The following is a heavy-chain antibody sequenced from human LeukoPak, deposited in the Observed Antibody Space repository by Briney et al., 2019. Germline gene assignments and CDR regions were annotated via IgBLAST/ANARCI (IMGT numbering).Heavy chain of an antibody. CDR1: GFTFSSYD. CDR3: ASLIGYNSAY. CDR2: ISGGST. J-gene: IGHJ4*02. V-gene: IGHV3-23*01. Sequence: PGGSLRLSCVASGFTFSSYDLSWVRQDPGQGLEWVAAISGGSTFYTDSVKGRFIISRDNSKNTLYLQMNSLRAEDTAAYYCASLIGYNSAYWGQGTLVTVSS. D-gene: IGHD6-19*01.